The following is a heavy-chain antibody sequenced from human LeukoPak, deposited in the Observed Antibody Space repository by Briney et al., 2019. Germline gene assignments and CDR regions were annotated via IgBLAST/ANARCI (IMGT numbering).Heavy chain of an antibody. CDR1: GGTFSSYA. J-gene: IGHJ4*02. CDR3: ARGFLFGDPHQYYFDY. V-gene: IGHV1-18*01. CDR2: ISAYNGNT. D-gene: IGHD3-10*01. Sequence: ASVKVSCKASGGTFSSYAISWVRQAPGQGLEWMGWISAYNGNTNYAQKLQGRVTMTTDTSTSTAYMELRSLRSDDTAVYYCARGFLFGDPHQYYFDYWGQGTLVTVSS.